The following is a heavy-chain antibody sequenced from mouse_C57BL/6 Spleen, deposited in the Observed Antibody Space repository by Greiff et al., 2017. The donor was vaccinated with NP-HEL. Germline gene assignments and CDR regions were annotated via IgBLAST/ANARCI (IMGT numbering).Heavy chain of an antibody. V-gene: IGHV5-17*01. J-gene: IGHJ4*01. CDR2: ISSGSSTI. Sequence: EVHLVESGGGLVKPGGSLKLSCAASGFTFSDYGMHWVRQAPEKGLEWVAYISSGSSTIYYADTVKGRFTISRDNAKNTLFLQMTSLRSEDTAMYYCARQEDYAMDYWGQGTSVTVSS. CDR3: ARQEDYAMDY. CDR1: GFTFSDYG.